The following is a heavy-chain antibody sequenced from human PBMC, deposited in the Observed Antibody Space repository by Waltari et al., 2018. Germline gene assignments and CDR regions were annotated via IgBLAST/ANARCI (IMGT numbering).Heavy chain of an antibody. Sequence: EVQLLESGGGLVQPGGSLRLSWAASGFTFSSYAMSWVRQAPGKGLEWVSAISGSGGSTYYAASVKGRFTISRDNSKNTLYLQMNSLRAEDTAVYYCAKDLGWELVPGYYYGMDVWGQGTTVTVSS. J-gene: IGHJ6*02. D-gene: IGHD1-26*01. V-gene: IGHV3-23*01. CDR2: ISGSGGST. CDR1: GFTFSSYA. CDR3: AKDLGWELVPGYYYGMDV.